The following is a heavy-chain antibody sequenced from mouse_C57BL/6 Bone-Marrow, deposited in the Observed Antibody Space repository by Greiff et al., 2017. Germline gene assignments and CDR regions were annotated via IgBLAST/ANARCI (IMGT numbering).Heavy chain of an antibody. J-gene: IGHJ2*01. Sequence: EVKVEESGGGLVQPGGSLKLSCAASGFTFSDYYMYWVRQTPEKRLEWVAYISNGGGSTYYPDTVKGRFTISRDNAKNTLYLQMSRLKSEDTAMYYCARHNYGSLNYWGQGTTLTVSS. CDR1: GFTFSDYY. V-gene: IGHV5-12*01. CDR3: ARHNYGSLNY. CDR2: ISNGGGST. D-gene: IGHD1-1*01.